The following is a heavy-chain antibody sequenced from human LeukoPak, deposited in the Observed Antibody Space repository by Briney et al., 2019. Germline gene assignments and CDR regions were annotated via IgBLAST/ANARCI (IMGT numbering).Heavy chain of an antibody. J-gene: IGHJ4*02. V-gene: IGHV4-34*01. D-gene: IGHD6-13*01. Sequence: SETLSLTCAVYGGSFSGYYWSWIRQPPGKGLEWIGEINHSGSTNYNSSLKSRVTISVDTSKNQFSLQLSSVTAADTAVYYCARLESSWYSLDYWGQGTLVTVS. CDR3: ARLESSWYSLDY. CDR2: INHSGST. CDR1: GGSFSGYY.